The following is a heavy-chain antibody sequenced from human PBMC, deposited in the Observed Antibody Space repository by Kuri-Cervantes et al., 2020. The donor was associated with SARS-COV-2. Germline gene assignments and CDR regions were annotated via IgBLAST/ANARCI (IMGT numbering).Heavy chain of an antibody. CDR3: ARAVNWKTGAFDI. CDR2: INHSGST. D-gene: IGHD1-1*01. Sequence: ESLKISCAVYGGSFSGYYWSWIRQPPGKGLEWIGEINHSGSTNYNPSLKSRVTISVDTSKNQFSLKLSSVTAADTAVYYCARAVNWKTGAFDIWGQGTMVTVSS. J-gene: IGHJ3*02. CDR1: GGSFSGYY. V-gene: IGHV4-34*01.